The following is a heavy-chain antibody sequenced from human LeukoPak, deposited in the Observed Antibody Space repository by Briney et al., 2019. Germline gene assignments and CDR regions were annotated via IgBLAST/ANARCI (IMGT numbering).Heavy chain of an antibody. J-gene: IGHJ4*02. V-gene: IGHV3-23*01. CDR1: GVTFSGYA. D-gene: IGHD2-8*01. CDR3: AKMVKEFYTISYYFDY. Sequence: GGSLRLSCAPSGVTFSGYAMNWVRQAPGKGLEWVSGISGSGAGTYYADSVKGRFTISRDNSKNTLYLQMNSPTADDSTVYYCAKMVKEFYTISYYFDYWGQGTLVTVSS. CDR2: ISGSGAGT.